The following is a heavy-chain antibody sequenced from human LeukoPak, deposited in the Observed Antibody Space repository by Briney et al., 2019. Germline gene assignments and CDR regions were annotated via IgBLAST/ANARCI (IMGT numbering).Heavy chain of an antibody. D-gene: IGHD3-10*01. J-gene: IGHJ5*02. CDR2: IYYCGST. CDR1: GGSISSYY. CDR3: ARDRYYYGSGSYHNWFDP. V-gene: IGHV4-59*01. Sequence: SETLSLTCTVSGGSISSYYWSWIRQPPGKGLEWIGYIYYCGSTNYNPSLKSRVTISVDTSKNQFSLKLSSVTAADTAVYYCARDRYYYGSGSYHNWFDPWGQGTLVTVSS.